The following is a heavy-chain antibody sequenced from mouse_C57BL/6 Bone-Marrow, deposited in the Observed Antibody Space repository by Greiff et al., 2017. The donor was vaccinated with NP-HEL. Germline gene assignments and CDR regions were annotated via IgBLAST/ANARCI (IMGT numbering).Heavy chain of an antibody. J-gene: IGHJ2*01. CDR3: GNWDDYFDY. CDR2: INPYNGGT. CDR1: GYTFTDYY. D-gene: IGHD4-1*01. Sequence: VQLQQSGPVLVKPGASVKMSCKASGYTFTDYYMNWVKQSHGKSLEWIGVINPYNGGTSYNQKFKGKATLTVDKSSSTAYMELNSLTSEDSAVYYCGNWDDYFDYWGQGTTLTVSS. V-gene: IGHV1-19*01.